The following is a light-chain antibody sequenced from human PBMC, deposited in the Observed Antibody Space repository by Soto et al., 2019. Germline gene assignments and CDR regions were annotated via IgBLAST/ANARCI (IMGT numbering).Light chain of an antibody. CDR1: QSVSSSH. CDR2: GVS. V-gene: IGKV3-20*01. CDR3: QQYGRSSLT. J-gene: IGKJ3*01. Sequence: VWRHSPGTLSESPGERITLSCRASQSVSSSHLAWYQQKPGQAPRLLLYGVSSRATGIPDRFSGSGSGTDFTLTISRLDPEDFAVYYCQQYGRSSLTVGPGTKVDI.